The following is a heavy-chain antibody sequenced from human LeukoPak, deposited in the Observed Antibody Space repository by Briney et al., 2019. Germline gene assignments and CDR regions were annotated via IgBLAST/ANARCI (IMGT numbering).Heavy chain of an antibody. CDR3: ARVDHPLGGGIDY. V-gene: IGHV3-30*03. D-gene: IGHD4-23*01. Sequence: GGSLRLSCAASGFTFSSYGMHWVRQAPGKGLEWVAVISYDGSNKYYADSVKGRFTISRDNSKNTLYLQMNSLRAEDTAVYYCARVDHPLGGGIDYWGQGTLVTVSS. J-gene: IGHJ4*02. CDR2: ISYDGSNK. CDR1: GFTFSSYG.